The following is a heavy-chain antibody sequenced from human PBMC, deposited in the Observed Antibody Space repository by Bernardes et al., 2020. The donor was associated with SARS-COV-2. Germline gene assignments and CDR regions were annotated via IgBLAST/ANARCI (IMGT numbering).Heavy chain of an antibody. CDR2: ISSTSTYI. CDR3: ARDSSSPDNYGMDV. Sequence: GGSLRLSCAASGFTFSIYSINWVRQAPGKGLEWVSSISSTSTYIYFADSVKGRFTISRDNAKNSAYLQMNSLRAEDTAVYYCARDSSSPDNYGMDVWGQGTTVTVS. J-gene: IGHJ6*02. V-gene: IGHV3-21*01. CDR1: GFTFSIYS. D-gene: IGHD6-6*01.